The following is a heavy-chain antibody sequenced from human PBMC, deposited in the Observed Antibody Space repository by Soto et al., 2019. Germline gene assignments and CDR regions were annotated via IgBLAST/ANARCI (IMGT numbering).Heavy chain of an antibody. V-gene: IGHV3-30-3*01. Sequence: QVQLVESGGGVVQPGRSLRLSCAASGFTFSNYAMHWVRQPPGKGLEWVAVISYDGNNKYYADSVKGRFTISRDNSRNTLYLQMNTLRAEDTAVYYCARDKFSDGYYYFDHCGQGTLVTVSS. CDR3: ARDKFSDGYYYFDH. D-gene: IGHD6-13*01. CDR1: GFTFSNYA. CDR2: ISYDGNNK. J-gene: IGHJ4*02.